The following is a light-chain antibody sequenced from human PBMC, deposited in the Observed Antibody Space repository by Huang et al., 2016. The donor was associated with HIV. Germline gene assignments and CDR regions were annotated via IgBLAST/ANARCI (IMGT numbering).Light chain of an antibody. CDR2: GVS. CDR3: QQSYSAPFT. J-gene: IGKJ4*01. V-gene: IGKV1-39*01. CDR1: QTISNY. Sequence: DIQMTQSPSSLSASIGDRVTITCRTSQTISNYLNWYQQIPGKVPKLLIYGVSRLQSVVPSRFSGVGSGTEFTFTISSLQPEDFATYFCQQSYSAPFTFAGGTKVDIK.